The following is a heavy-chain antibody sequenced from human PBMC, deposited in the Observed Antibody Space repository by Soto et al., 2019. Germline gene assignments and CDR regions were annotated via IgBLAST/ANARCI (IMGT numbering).Heavy chain of an antibody. Sequence: GGSQRLSYAASGFNFSNSWMSWVRQAPGKGLEWVANINRDGSEIHYLDSVKGRFTISRDNAKNSLFLQMNSLRAEDTAIYYCGRELIVGPAEYFQHWGQGTLVTVSS. J-gene: IGHJ1*01. CDR2: INRDGSEI. CDR3: GRELIVGPAEYFQH. CDR1: GFNFSNSW. V-gene: IGHV3-7*01. D-gene: IGHD1-26*01.